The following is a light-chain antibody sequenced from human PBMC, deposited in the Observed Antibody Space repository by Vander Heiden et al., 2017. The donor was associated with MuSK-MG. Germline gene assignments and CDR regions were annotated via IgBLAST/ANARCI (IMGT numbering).Light chain of an antibody. Sequence: DILITRSPATLSLSPGETATLSRGASQSASSNLDRYPQNPGQAPRLLTYGASTRATGIPARFSGSGYGIEFTLTISSRQTEEFAVYSCQQYKNWARGTFGQGTKMEIK. CDR1: QSASSN. CDR2: GAS. V-gene: IGKV3-15*01. CDR3: QQYKNWARGT. J-gene: IGKJ2*01.